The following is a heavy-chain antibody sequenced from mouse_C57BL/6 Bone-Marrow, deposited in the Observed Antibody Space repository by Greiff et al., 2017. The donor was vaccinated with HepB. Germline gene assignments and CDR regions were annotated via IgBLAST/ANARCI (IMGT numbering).Heavy chain of an antibody. CDR1: GYTFTDYN. V-gene: IGHV1-22*01. D-gene: IGHD1-1*01. CDR2: INPNNGGT. Sequence: EVQLQQSGPELVKPGASVKMSCKASGYTFTDYNMHWVKQSHGKSLEWIGYINPNNGGTSYNQKFKGKATLTVNKSSSTAYMELRSLTSEDSAVYYCAKGITTVGTLWGQGTTLTVSS. CDR3: AKGITTVGTL. J-gene: IGHJ2*01.